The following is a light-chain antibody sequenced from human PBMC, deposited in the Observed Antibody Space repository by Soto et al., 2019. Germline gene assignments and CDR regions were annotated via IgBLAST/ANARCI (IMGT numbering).Light chain of an antibody. CDR3: QQYYTTPVT. Sequence: DIVMTQSPDSLAVSLGEGATINCKSSQSLLHLAGYQQKPGQPPKLLIYWASTRESGVPDRFSGSGSGTDFTLTISSLQAEDVAVYYCQQYYTTPVTFGQGTKVEIK. V-gene: IGKV4-1*01. J-gene: IGKJ1*01. CDR1: QSLLH. CDR2: WAS.